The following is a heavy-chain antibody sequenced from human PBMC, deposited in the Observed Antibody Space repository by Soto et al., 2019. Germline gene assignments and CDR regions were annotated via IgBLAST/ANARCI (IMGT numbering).Heavy chain of an antibody. CDR1: GFTFSSYA. CDR3: TTDEVVVEVPDAFDI. J-gene: IGHJ3*02. CDR2: IKSKTDGGTT. D-gene: IGHD2-15*01. V-gene: IGHV3-15*07. Sequence: PGGSLRLSCAASGFTFSSYAMNWVRQAPGKGLEWVGRIKSKTDGGTTDYAAPVKGRFTISRDDSKNTLYLQMNSLKTEDTAVYYCTTDEVVVEVPDAFDIWGQGTMVTVSS.